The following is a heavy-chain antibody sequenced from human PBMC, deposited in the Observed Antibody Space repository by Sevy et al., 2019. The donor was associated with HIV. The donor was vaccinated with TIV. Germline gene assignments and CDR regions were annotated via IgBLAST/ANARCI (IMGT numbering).Heavy chain of an antibody. CDR3: VRGSRGETGWFDP. Sequence: GGSLRLSCAASGFTFSSYAMHWVRQAPGKGLEWVAVISYDGSNKYYADSVKGRFTISRDNSKNTLYLQMNSLRAEDTAVYYCVRGSRGETGWFDPWGQGTLVTVSS. D-gene: IGHD3-16*01. CDR2: ISYDGSNK. CDR1: GFTFSSYA. J-gene: IGHJ5*02. V-gene: IGHV3-30-3*01.